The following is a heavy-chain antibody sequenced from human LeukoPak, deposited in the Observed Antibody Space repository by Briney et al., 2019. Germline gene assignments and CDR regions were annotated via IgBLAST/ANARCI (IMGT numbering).Heavy chain of an antibody. D-gene: IGHD1-26*01. V-gene: IGHV4-59*04. CDR2: IDYSGTT. J-gene: IGHJ4*02. CDR1: GASISSYY. CDR3: TRDSGSWTVDY. Sequence: SETLSLTCTVSGASISSYYWSWIRQPPGQGLEWLGTIDYSGTTYHNPSLKSRVTISIDTSKNHFSLKLNSVTAADTAVYYCTRDSGSWTVDYWGQGTLVTVSS.